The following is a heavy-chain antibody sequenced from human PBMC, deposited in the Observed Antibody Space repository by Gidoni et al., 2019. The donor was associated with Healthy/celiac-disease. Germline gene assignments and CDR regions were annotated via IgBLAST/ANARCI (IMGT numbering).Heavy chain of an antibody. CDR2: ISGSGGST. J-gene: IGHJ6*02. CDR3: AKGPGDYAPEPQGYYYYGMDV. V-gene: IGHV3-23*01. D-gene: IGHD4-17*01. CDR1: GFTFIRYA. Sequence: EVQLLESGGGLVQPGGSLRLSCAASGFTFIRYAMSWVRQAPGKGLEWVSAISGSGGSTYYADSVKGRFTISRDNSKNTLYLQMNSLRAEDTAVYYCAKGPGDYAPEPQGYYYYGMDVWGQGTTVTVSS.